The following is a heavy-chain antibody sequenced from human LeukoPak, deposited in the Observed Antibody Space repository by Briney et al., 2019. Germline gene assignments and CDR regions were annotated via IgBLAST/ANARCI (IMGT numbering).Heavy chain of an antibody. CDR2: IRYDGSNK. CDR1: GFTFSSYG. V-gene: IGHV3-30*02. J-gene: IGHJ4*02. Sequence: PGGSLRLSCAASGFTFSSYGMHWVRQAPGKGLEWVAFIRYDGSNKYYADSVKGRFTISRDNSKNTLSLQMNSLRAEDTAVYYCVKGEYNTSPWDYWGQGTLVTVSS. CDR3: VKGEYNTSPWDY. D-gene: IGHD5-12*01.